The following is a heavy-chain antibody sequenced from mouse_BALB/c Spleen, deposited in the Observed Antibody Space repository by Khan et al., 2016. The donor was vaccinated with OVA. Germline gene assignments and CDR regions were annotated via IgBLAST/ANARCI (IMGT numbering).Heavy chain of an antibody. V-gene: IGHV5-6*01. Sequence: IQLVQSGGDLVKPGGSLKLSCAASGFTFSSYSMSWVRQTPDKRLEWVATISSDGDYTYYPDSVKGRFTISRDNAKNTLHLQMSSLKSEDTALYYCASHLTGSFAYWGQGTLVTVSA. J-gene: IGHJ3*01. CDR2: ISSDGDYT. CDR1: GFTFSSYS. CDR3: ASHLTGSFAY. D-gene: IGHD4-1*01.